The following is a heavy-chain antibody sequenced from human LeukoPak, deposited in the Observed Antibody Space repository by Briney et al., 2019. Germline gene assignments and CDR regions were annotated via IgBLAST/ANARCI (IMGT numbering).Heavy chain of an antibody. D-gene: IGHD2-2*02. CDR1: GGSFSGYY. J-gene: IGHJ4*02. CDR2: INHSGST. Sequence: SETLSLTCAVYGGSFSGYYWSWIRQPPGKGLEWIGEINHSGSTNYNPSLKSRVTLSVDTSKNQFSLKLSSVTAADTAVYYCARGPYCSSTSCYTVAGLDYWGQGTLVTVSS. CDR3: ARGPYCSSTSCYTVAGLDY. V-gene: IGHV4-34*01.